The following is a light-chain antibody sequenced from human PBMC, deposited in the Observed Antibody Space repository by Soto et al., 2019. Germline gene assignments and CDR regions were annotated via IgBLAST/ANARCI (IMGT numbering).Light chain of an antibody. CDR1: QSVSSN. Sequence: EIVMTQSPATLSVSPGERATLSCRASQSVSSNLAWYQQKPRQAPRLLIYGASTRATGIPARFSGSGSGTESTLTISSLQSEDCAVYYCQQYNNWLTFGGGTKVDIK. J-gene: IGKJ4*01. CDR3: QQYNNWLT. V-gene: IGKV3-15*01. CDR2: GAS.